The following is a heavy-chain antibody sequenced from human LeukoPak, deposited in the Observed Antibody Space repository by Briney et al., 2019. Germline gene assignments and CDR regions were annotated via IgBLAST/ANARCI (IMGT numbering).Heavy chain of an antibody. V-gene: IGHV4-59*01. J-gene: IGHJ4*02. CDR2: IYYSGST. CDR1: GGSISSYY. D-gene: IGHD1-7*01. CDR3: AGGITGTTMAY. Sequence: PSETLSLTCTVSGGSISSYYWSWIRQPPGKGLEGIGYIYYSGSTNYNPSLKSRVTISVDTSKNQFSLKLSSVTAADTAVYYCAGGITGTTMAYWGQGTLVTVSS.